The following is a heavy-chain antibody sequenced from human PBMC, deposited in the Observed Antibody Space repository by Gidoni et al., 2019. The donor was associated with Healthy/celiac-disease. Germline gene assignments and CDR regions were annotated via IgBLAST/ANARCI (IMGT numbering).Heavy chain of an antibody. CDR2: IDWDDDK. D-gene: IGHD4-17*01. J-gene: IGHJ6*02. V-gene: IGHV2-70*01. Sequence: QVTLRESGPALVKPTQTLTLTCTFSGFSLSTSGMCVSWIRQPPGKALEWLALIDWDDDKYYSTSLKTRLTISKDTSKNQVVLTMTNMDPVDTATYYCARMRIDRAYYGDPVGYYYGMDVWGQGTTVTVSS. CDR3: ARMRIDRAYYGDPVGYYYGMDV. CDR1: GFSLSTSGMC.